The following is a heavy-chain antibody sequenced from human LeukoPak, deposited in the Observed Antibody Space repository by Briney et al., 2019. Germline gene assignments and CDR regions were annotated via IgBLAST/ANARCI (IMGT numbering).Heavy chain of an antibody. CDR1: GGSFSGYY. CDR3: APMVRGVISGWFDP. Sequence: PSKTLSLTCAVYGGSFSGYYWSWIRQPPGKGLEWIGEINHSGSTNYNPSLKSRVTISVDTSKNQFSLKLSSVTAADTAVYYCAPMVRGVISGWFDPWGQGTLVTVSS. D-gene: IGHD3-10*01. V-gene: IGHV4-34*01. J-gene: IGHJ5*02. CDR2: INHSGST.